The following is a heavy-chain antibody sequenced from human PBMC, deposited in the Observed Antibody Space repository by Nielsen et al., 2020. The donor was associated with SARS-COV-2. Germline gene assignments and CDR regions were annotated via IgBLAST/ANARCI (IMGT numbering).Heavy chain of an antibody. CDR2: IWYDGSNK. CDR3: ARPYSSGWTSFRY. V-gene: IGHV3-33*08. Sequence: GGSLRLSCAASGFTFSSYAMSWVRQAPGKGLEWVAVIWYDGSNKYYADSVKGRFTISRDNSKNTLYLQMNSLRAEDTAVYYCARPYSSGWTSFRYWGQGTLVTVSS. J-gene: IGHJ4*02. CDR1: GFTFSSYA. D-gene: IGHD6-19*01.